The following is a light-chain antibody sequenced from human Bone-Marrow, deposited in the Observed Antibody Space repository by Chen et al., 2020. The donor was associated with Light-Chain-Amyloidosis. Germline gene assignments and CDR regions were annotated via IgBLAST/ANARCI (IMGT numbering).Light chain of an antibody. CDR3: QSADSSGTYEVI. Sequence: SYELTQPPSVSVSPGQTARITCSGDDLPTKYAYWYQQKTGQAPVLVIHRDTDRPSGISERFSGSSAETTATLTISGVQAAEDADYHCQSADSSGTYEVIFGGGTKLTVL. V-gene: IGLV3-25*02. CDR1: DLPTKY. CDR2: RDT. J-gene: IGLJ2*01.